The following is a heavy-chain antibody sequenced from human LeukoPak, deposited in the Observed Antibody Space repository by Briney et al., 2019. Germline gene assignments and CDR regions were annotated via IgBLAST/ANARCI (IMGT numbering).Heavy chain of an antibody. V-gene: IGHV4-61*01. J-gene: IGHJ4*02. Sequence: SETLSLTCTVSGASVSSGSYYWSWVRQPPGKGLEWIGFIYYSGSTNYNASLKSRVTISVDMSKNQFSLKLSSVTAADTAVYYCARDRVSYGLGSQTAFDSWGQGTLVTVSS. CDR2: IYYSGST. CDR1: GASVSSGSYY. D-gene: IGHD3-10*01. CDR3: ARDRVSYGLGSQTAFDS.